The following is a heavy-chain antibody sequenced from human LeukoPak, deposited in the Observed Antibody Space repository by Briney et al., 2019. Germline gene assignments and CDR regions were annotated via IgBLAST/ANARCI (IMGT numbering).Heavy chain of an antibody. Sequence: GGSLRLSCAASGFTFSNAWMSWVRQAPGKGLEWVANIRQDGNEKYDVDSVKGRFTISRDNDKDSLYLQMNSLRAEDTAVYYCARSPGSGWAPLDYWGQGTLVTVSS. CDR1: GFTFSNAW. CDR3: ARSPGSGWAPLDY. J-gene: IGHJ4*02. V-gene: IGHV3-7*05. CDR2: IRQDGNEK. D-gene: IGHD6-19*01.